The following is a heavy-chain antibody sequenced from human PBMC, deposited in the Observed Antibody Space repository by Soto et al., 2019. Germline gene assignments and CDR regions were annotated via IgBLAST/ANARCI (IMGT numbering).Heavy chain of an antibody. CDR2: IYYSGST. D-gene: IGHD5-18*01. Sequence: SETLSLTGTVSGGSVSSGDYYWSWIRQPPGKGLEWIGYIYYSGSTNYNPSLKSRVSISLDTSKNQFSLRSTSVTAADTAVYYCARIPVDTYMINWFDPWGQGTLVTVSS. CDR3: ARIPVDTYMINWFDP. CDR1: GGSVSSGDYY. V-gene: IGHV4-61*08. J-gene: IGHJ5*02.